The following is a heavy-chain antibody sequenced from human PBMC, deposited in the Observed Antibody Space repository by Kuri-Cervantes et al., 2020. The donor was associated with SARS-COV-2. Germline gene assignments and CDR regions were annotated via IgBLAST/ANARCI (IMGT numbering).Heavy chain of an antibody. CDR3: AKGTRERD. CDR2: ISGSGGST. CDR1: GFTFSSYA. D-gene: IGHD2-8*02. Sequence: GESLKISCAASGFTFSSYAMSWVRQALGKGLEWVSAISGSGGSTYYADSVKGRFTISRDNSKNTLYLQMNSLRAEDTAVYYCAKGTRERDWGQGTLVTVSS. V-gene: IGHV3-23*01. J-gene: IGHJ4*02.